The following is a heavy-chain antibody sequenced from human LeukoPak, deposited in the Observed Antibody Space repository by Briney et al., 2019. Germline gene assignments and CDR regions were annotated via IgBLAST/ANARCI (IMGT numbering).Heavy chain of an antibody. CDR1: GFTFSSYG. J-gene: IGHJ4*02. D-gene: IGHD5-12*01. V-gene: IGHV3-30*18. CDR2: ISYDGSNK. Sequence: PGRSLRLSCAASGFTFSSYGMHWVRQAPGKGLEWMAVISYDGSNKYYADSVKGRFTISRDNSKNTLYLQMNSLRAEDTAVYYCAKGRGRGYSGYDLDYWGQGTLVTVSS. CDR3: AKGRGRGYSGYDLDY.